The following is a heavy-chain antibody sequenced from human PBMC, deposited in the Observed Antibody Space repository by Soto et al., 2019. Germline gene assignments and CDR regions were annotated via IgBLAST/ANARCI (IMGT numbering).Heavy chain of an antibody. Sequence: PSETLSLTCTVSGGSISSYYWSWIRQPPGKGLEWIGYIYCSGSTNYNPSLKSRVTISVDTSKNQFSLKLNSVTAADTAVYYCARFKLRFLAFDYWGQGTRVTVSS. CDR2: IYCSGST. J-gene: IGHJ4*02. CDR1: GGSISSYY. CDR3: ARFKLRFLAFDY. D-gene: IGHD3-3*01. V-gene: IGHV4-59*08.